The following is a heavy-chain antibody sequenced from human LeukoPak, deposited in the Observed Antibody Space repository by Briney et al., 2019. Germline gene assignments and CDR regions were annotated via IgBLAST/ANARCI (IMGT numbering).Heavy chain of an antibody. J-gene: IGHJ4*02. CDR3: ARVTGYVMEDYFDY. CDR2: MYTSGST. Sequence: SSETLSLTCTVSGGSISSGSYYWSWIRQPAGKGLEWIGRMYTSGSTNYNPSLKSRVTISVDTSKNQFSLRLSSVTAADTAVYYCARVTGYVMEDYFDYWGQGTLVTVSS. D-gene: IGHD6-13*01. V-gene: IGHV4-61*02. CDR1: GGSISSGSYY.